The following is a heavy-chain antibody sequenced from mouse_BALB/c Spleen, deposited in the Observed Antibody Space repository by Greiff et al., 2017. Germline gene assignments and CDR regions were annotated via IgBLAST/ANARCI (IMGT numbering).Heavy chain of an antibody. J-gene: IGHJ2*01. V-gene: IGHV5-17*02. CDR2: ISSGSSTI. CDR1: GFTFSSFG. D-gene: IGHD2-2*01. CDR3: ARMGGNGYYFDY. Sequence: EVKLMESGGGLVQPGGSRKLSCAASGFTFSSFGMHWVRQAPEKGLEWVAYISSGSSTIYYADTVKGRFTISRDNPKNTLFLQMTSLRSEDTAMYYCARMGGNGYYFDYWGQGTTLTVSS.